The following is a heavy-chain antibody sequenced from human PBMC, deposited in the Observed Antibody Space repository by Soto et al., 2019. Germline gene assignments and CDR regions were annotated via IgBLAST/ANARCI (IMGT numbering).Heavy chain of an antibody. Sequence: GASVKVSCKASGGTFSSYAISWVRQAPGQGLEWMGGIIPIFGTANYAQKFQGRVTITADESTSTAYMELSSLRSEDTAVYYCARANDFWSKFGYYYYGMDVWGQGTTVTVS. J-gene: IGHJ6*02. V-gene: IGHV1-69*13. CDR2: IIPIFGTA. CDR1: GGTFSSYA. CDR3: ARANDFWSKFGYYYYGMDV. D-gene: IGHD3-3*01.